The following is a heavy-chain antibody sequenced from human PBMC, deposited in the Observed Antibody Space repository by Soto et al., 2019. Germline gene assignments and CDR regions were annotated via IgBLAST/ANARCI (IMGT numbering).Heavy chain of an antibody. CDR3: ASTWGDSSGYYYGGY. CDR1: GYTFTSYG. V-gene: IGHV1-18*04. Sequence: ASVKGSFKASGYTFTSYGISWVRQAPGQGLEWMGWISAYNGNTNYAQKLQGRVTMTTDTSTSTAYMELRSLRSDDTAVYYCASTWGDSSGYYYGGYWGQGTLVTVSS. J-gene: IGHJ4*02. CDR2: ISAYNGNT. D-gene: IGHD3-22*01.